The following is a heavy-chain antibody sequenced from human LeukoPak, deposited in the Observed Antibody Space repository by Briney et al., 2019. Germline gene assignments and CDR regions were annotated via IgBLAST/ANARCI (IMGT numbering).Heavy chain of an antibody. D-gene: IGHD2-2*01. CDR2: SYYSGST. V-gene: IGHV4-59*01. J-gene: IGHJ6*03. CDR1: GGSISSYY. Sequence: SETLSLTCTVSGGSISSYYWSWIRQPPGKGLEWIGYSYYSGSTNYNPSLKSRVTISVDTSKNQFSLKLSSVTAADTAVYYCARDCSSTSCYHSGYYYYYMDVWGKGTTVTVSS. CDR3: ARDCSSTSCYHSGYYYYYMDV.